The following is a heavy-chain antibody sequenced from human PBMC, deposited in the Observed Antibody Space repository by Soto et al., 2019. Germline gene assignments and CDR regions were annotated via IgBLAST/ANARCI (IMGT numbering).Heavy chain of an antibody. CDR1: GFSLSNARMG. V-gene: IGHV2-26*01. D-gene: IGHD3-10*01. CDR3: ARIVRYFGELETYDWFDP. J-gene: IGHJ5*02. Sequence: QVTLQESGPVLVKPTETLTLTCTVSGFSLSNARMGVTWIRQPPGRALEWLAHIFSSDEKSYITYLESRLTIYKDTSRSQVVLIMTYMEHVDTATYYCARIVRYFGELETYDWFDPWGKGTLVTVSS. CDR2: IFSSDEK.